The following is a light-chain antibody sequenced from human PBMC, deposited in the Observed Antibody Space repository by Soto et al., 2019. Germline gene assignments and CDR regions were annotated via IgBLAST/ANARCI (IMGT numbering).Light chain of an antibody. CDR3: QQRSYWPLT. V-gene: IGKV3D-20*02. Sequence: EIVLTQSPDTLSLTPGERATLSCGASQSVDSSYVAWYQQKPGLAPRLLMFDASSRANGIPDRFSGSGSGADITLTISSLEPEDFAVYYCQQRSYWPLTFGGGTKVDIK. J-gene: IGKJ4*01. CDR2: DAS. CDR1: QSVDSSY.